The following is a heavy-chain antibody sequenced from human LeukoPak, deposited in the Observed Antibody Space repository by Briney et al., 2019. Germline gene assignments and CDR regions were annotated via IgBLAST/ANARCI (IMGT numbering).Heavy chain of an antibody. V-gene: IGHV3-33*01. J-gene: IGHJ6*02. CDR2: IWYDGSNK. Sequence: GRSLRLSCAASGFTFSTFGMNWVRQAPGKGLEWVAVIWYDGSNKYYADSVKGRFTISRDNSKSTLYLQMNSLRAEDTAVYYCARISCTGGSCRPYSYYDMDVWGQETTVTVSS. CDR1: GFTFSTFG. D-gene: IGHD2-15*01. CDR3: ARISCTGGSCRPYSYYDMDV.